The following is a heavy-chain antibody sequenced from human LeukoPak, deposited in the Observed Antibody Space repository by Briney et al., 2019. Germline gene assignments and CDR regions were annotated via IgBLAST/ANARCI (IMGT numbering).Heavy chain of an antibody. J-gene: IGHJ4*02. CDR3: AKDRFEWELPSPPDY. D-gene: IGHD1-26*01. CDR2: IRYDGSDK. CDR1: GFTFSSYG. V-gene: IGHV3-30*02. Sequence: GGSLRLSCAASGFTFSSYGMHWVRQAPGKGLEWVAFIRYDGSDKYYADSVKGRFTISRDNSKNTLYLQMNSLRAEDTAVYYCAKDRFEWELPSPPDYWGQGTLVTVSS.